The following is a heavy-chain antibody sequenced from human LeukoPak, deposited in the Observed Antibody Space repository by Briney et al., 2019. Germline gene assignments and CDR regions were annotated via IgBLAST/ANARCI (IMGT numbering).Heavy chain of an antibody. Sequence: PVGSLRLSCASSGFTFSSYWMSWVRQAPGKGLEWVANIKQDGSEKYYVDSVKGRFTISRDNAKNSLYLQMNSLRAEDTAVYYCARDLEYSSGWSNGYWGQGTLVTVSS. CDR3: ARDLEYSSGWSNGY. J-gene: IGHJ4*02. CDR2: IKQDGSEK. CDR1: GFTFSSYW. V-gene: IGHV3-7*01. D-gene: IGHD6-19*01.